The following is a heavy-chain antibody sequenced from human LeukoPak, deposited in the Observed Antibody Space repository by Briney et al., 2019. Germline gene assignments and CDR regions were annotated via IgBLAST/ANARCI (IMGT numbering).Heavy chain of an antibody. CDR1: GGSFSGYY. V-gene: IGHV4-34*01. J-gene: IGHJ4*02. D-gene: IGHD3-3*01. CDR3: ARRVAARRYYFDY. CDR2: INHSGST. Sequence: PSETLSLTCAVYGGSFSGYYWSWIRQPPGKGLEWIGEINHSGSTNYNPSLKSRVTISVDTSKNQFSLKLSSVTAADTAVYYCARRVAARRYYFDYWGQGTLATVSS.